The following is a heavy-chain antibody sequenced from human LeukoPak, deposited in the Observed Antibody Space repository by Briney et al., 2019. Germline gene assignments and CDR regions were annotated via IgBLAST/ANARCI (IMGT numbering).Heavy chain of an antibody. Sequence: PGGSLRLSCAASGFTFSSYAMSWVRQAPGKGLEWVSSILGSGGGDTTYYADSVKGRFTISRENAKNSLYLQMNSLRAGDTAVYYCARGLFGVVIILLYYYYYYMDVWGKGTTVTVSS. CDR1: GFTFSSYA. CDR2: ILGSGGGDTT. CDR3: ARGLFGVVIILLYYYYYYMDV. D-gene: IGHD3-3*01. V-gene: IGHV3-23*01. J-gene: IGHJ6*03.